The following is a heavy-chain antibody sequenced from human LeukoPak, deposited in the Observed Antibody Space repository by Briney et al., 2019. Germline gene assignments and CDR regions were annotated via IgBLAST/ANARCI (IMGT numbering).Heavy chain of an antibody. CDR3: ARESPHGDYVPSYYYYYMDV. Sequence: GGSLRLSCAASGFTFSSYSMNWVRRAPGKGLEWVSYISSSSSTIYYADSVKGRFTISRDNAKNSLYLQMNSLRAEDTAVYYCARESPHGDYVPSYYYYYMDVWGKGTTVTVSS. CDR2: ISSSSSTI. J-gene: IGHJ6*03. V-gene: IGHV3-48*01. D-gene: IGHD4-17*01. CDR1: GFTFSSYS.